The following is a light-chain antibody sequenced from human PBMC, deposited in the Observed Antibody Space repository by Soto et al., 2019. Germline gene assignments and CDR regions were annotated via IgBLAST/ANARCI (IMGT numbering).Light chain of an antibody. V-gene: IGKV1-12*01. CDR1: QGISSW. J-gene: IGKJ5*01. CDR2: AAS. CDR3: QQANSFPLT. Sequence: DIQMTQSPSSVSASVGDRVTITCRASQGISSWLAWDQQKPGKATKLLIYAASSLQRGVPSRFSGSGSGTDFTLTIRSLQPEDFATYYCQQANSFPLTFGQGTRLEIK.